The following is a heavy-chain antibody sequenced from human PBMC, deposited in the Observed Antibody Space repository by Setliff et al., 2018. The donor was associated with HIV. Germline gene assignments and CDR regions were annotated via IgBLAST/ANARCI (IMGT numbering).Heavy chain of an antibody. Sequence: SETLSLTCTVSGDSINRGSYYWNWIRQPAGKGLEWIGRIYASGNTNYNPSLKGRVTISIDTSKNQFSLRLTSVTAADTAVYYCASHQHNFTGYYYYYYYMAVWGRGTMVTVSS. V-gene: IGHV4-61*02. CDR1: GDSINRGSYY. J-gene: IGHJ6*03. CDR3: ASHQHNFTGYYYYYYYMAV. D-gene: IGHD3-9*01. CDR2: IYASGNT.